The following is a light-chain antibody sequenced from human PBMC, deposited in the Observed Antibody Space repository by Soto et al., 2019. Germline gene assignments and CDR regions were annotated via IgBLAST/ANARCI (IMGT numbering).Light chain of an antibody. CDR2: GAS. Sequence: EIILTQSPATLSVSPGERATLSCRASQSIGSNLAWYQHKPGQPPRLLFYGASTRATDIPARFSGSGSGTDFTLTISSLQSEDFAFYYCQQYDHWPPPITLGQGTRLEIK. CDR1: QSIGSN. V-gene: IGKV3-15*01. J-gene: IGKJ5*01. CDR3: QQYDHWPPPIT.